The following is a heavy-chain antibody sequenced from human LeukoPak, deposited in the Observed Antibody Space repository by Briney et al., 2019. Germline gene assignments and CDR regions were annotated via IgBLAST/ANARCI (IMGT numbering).Heavy chain of an antibody. CDR1: GFTFSSYW. D-gene: IGHD5-24*01. Sequence: PGGSLRLSCTASGFTFSSYWMHWVRQAPGKGLVWVSRINSDGGSTSYADSVKGRFAISRDNAKNTLYLQMNSLRAEDTAVYYCARRFQGMAPYYFDYWGQGTLVTVSS. CDR2: INSDGGST. J-gene: IGHJ4*02. CDR3: ARRFQGMAPYYFDY. V-gene: IGHV3-74*01.